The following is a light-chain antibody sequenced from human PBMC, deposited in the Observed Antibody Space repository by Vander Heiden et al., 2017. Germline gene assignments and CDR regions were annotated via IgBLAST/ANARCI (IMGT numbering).Light chain of an antibody. CDR1: QDISNF. J-gene: IGKJ3*01. CDR3: QQYDDLIS. V-gene: IGKV1-33*01. Sequence: DIQMTQSPSSLSASVGDRVTITCQASQDISNFLNWYQLKPGKAPKLLIFDASNLETGVPSRFSGSGSGTDFTFTISGLQPEDFATYYCQQYDDLISFGPGTKVXIK. CDR2: DAS.